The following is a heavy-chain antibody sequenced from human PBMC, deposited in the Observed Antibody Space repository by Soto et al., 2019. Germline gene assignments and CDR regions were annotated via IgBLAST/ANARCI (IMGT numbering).Heavy chain of an antibody. CDR1: GVSIHNSHSF. CDR3: ARHSLALRKNNWFDP. CDR2: IFYLGSS. D-gene: IGHD3-3*02. Sequence: SETLSLTCAVSGVSIHNSHSFWGWIRRPPGKGLEWIGSIFYLGSSYYNPSLKSRVTMSVDTSKNQFSLRLRSVTAADTALYFCARHSLALRKNNWFDPWGQGIMVTVS. V-gene: IGHV4-39*01. J-gene: IGHJ5*02.